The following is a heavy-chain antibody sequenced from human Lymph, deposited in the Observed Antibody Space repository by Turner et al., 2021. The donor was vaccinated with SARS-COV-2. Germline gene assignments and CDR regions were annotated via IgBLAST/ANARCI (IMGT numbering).Heavy chain of an antibody. CDR2: KKQDGSEK. CDR1: VFTFSLYC. V-gene: IGHV3-7*01. J-gene: IGHJ4*02. CDR3: ARVEMATISFDY. Sequence: EVQLVESGGGLVQPGGSLRLSCAASVFTFSLYCMSWVRQAPGKGLEWVANKKQDGSEKYYVDSGKSRFTISRDNAKNSLYQQTNSLSAEDTAVYYCARVEMATISFDYWGQGTLVPVSS.